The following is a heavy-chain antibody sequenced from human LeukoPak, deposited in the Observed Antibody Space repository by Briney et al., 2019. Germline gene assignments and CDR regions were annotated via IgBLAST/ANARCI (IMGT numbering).Heavy chain of an antibody. CDR3: AKFCTSTNCPLNY. Sequence: GGSLRLSCAASGFPFSSYGMHWVRQAPGKGLEWVAVISYDGSNKYYADSVKGRFTISRDNSQSTLYLQMNSLRAEDTAVYYCAKFCTSTNCPLNYWGQGTLVTVSS. CDR1: GFPFSSYG. D-gene: IGHD2-2*01. V-gene: IGHV3-30*18. J-gene: IGHJ4*02. CDR2: ISYDGSNK.